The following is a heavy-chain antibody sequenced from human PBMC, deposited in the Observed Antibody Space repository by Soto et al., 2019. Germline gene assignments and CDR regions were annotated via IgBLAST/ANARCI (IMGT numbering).Heavy chain of an antibody. CDR2: IYSGGST. Sequence: GGSLRLSCAASGFTVSSNYMSWVRQAPGKGLEWVSVIYSGGSTYYADSVKGRFTISRDNSKNTLYLQMNSLRAEDTAVYYCARVRQWLAHYYYYYGMDVWGQGTTVTVSS. J-gene: IGHJ6*02. V-gene: IGHV3-53*01. D-gene: IGHD6-19*01. CDR1: GFTVSSNY. CDR3: ARVRQWLAHYYYYYGMDV.